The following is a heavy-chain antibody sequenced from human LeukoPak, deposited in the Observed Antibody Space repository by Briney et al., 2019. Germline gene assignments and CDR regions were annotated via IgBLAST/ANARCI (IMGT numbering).Heavy chain of an antibody. D-gene: IGHD2-2*01. CDR2: ISGSGGST. J-gene: IGHJ5*02. Sequence: GGSLRLSCAASGFTFSSYAMSWVRQAPGKGLEWVSAISGSGGSTYYADSVKGRFTISRDNSKNTLYLQMNSLRAEDTAVYYCAKGDIVVVPAANWFDPWGQGTPVTVSS. CDR3: AKGDIVVVPAANWFDP. V-gene: IGHV3-23*01. CDR1: GFTFSSYA.